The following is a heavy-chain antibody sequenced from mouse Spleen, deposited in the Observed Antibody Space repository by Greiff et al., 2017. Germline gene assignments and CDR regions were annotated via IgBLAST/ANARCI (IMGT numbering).Heavy chain of an antibody. CDR1: GYSFTDYN. V-gene: IGHV1-39*01. D-gene: IGHD2-2*01. CDR3: ARGGIGLRRDWYFDV. Sequence: LEESGPELVKPGASVKISCKASGYSFTDYNMNWVKQSNGKSLEWIGVINPNYGTTSYNQKFKGKATLTVDQSSSTAYMQLNSLTSEDSAVYYCARGGIGLRRDWYFDVWGAGTTVTVSS. J-gene: IGHJ1*01. CDR2: INPNYGTT.